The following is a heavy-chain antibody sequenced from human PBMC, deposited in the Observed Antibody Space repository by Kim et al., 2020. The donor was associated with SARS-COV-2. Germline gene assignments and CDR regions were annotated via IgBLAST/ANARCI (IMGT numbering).Heavy chain of an antibody. Sequence: ASVKVSCKTSGYTFIDYGISWVRQAPGQGLEWMGWISLYYANTKYAQKFQDRVTMTTDTPTSSAYLELRSLRSDDTAVYYCAREAYDGSGFYPDYWGQGTLVTVSS. CDR2: ISLYYANT. CDR3: AREAYDGSGFYPDY. CDR1: GYTFIDYG. D-gene: IGHD3-22*01. J-gene: IGHJ4*02. V-gene: IGHV1-18*04.